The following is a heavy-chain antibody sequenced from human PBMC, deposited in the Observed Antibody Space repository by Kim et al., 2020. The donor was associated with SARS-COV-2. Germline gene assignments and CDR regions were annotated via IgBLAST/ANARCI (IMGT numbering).Heavy chain of an antibody. Sequence: GGSLRLSCAASGFTFSSYWMTWVRQTPGKRLEWVANIKQDGSDKYYVDSVKGRFTISRDNAKNLLYLQMNSLRAEDTAVYYCATERYAFTIWGQGTMVTVSS. J-gene: IGHJ3*02. CDR1: GFTFSSYW. V-gene: IGHV3-7*01. CDR3: ATERYAFTI. CDR2: IKQDGSDK.